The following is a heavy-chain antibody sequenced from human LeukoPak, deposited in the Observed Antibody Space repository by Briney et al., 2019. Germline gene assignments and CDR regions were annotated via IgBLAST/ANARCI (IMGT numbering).Heavy chain of an antibody. D-gene: IGHD3-22*01. J-gene: IGHJ4*02. CDR1: GYTFSNYG. Sequence: GPSVKVSCKASGYTFSNYGISWVRQAPGQGLEWLGWISAYNGNTHYAQKLQGRVTLTTDTSTSTAYMEVRSLRSDDTAVYFCARVIPDYYDSSGYPLFFDYWGQGTLVTVSS. V-gene: IGHV1-18*01. CDR2: ISAYNGNT. CDR3: ARVIPDYYDSSGYPLFFDY.